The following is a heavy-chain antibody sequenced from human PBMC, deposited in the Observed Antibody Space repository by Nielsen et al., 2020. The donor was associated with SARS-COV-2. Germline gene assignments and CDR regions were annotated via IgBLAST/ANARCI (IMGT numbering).Heavy chain of an antibody. Sequence: SETLSLTCSVSGESFSGYHWSWIRQPPGKGLEWIGSFYYGGTTYQNPSLESRVTISVDTSKNQFSLNMVSVTAADTAVYYCARALVPGFLLFWGYWGQGTLITVSS. J-gene: IGHJ4*02. D-gene: IGHD3-16*01. CDR1: GESFSGYH. CDR2: FYYGGTT. V-gene: IGHV4-59*12. CDR3: ARALVPGFLLFWGY.